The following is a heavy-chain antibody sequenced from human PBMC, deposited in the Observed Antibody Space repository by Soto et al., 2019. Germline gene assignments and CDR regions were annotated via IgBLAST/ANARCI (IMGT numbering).Heavy chain of an antibody. CDR1: GGSISSSSYY. Sequence: SETLSLTCTVSGGSISSSSYYWGWIRQPPGKGLEWIGSIYYSGSTYYNPSLKSRVTISVDTSKNQFSLKLSSVTAAGTAVYYCARALTGDRPRYFDYWGQGTLVTVSS. CDR2: IYYSGST. CDR3: ARALTGDRPRYFDY. D-gene: IGHD7-27*01. J-gene: IGHJ4*02. V-gene: IGHV4-39*07.